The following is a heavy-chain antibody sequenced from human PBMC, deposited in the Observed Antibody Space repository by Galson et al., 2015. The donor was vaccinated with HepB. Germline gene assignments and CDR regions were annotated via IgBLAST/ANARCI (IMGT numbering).Heavy chain of an antibody. Sequence: SLRLSCAASGFTFSSYSMSWVRQAPGKGLEWVSYISSSSSYIYYADSVKGRFTISRDNAKNSLFLQLNSLRAEDTAVYYCASRLGAALYYYGMDVWGQGATVTVSS. D-gene: IGHD6-13*01. CDR3: ASRLGAALYYYGMDV. CDR2: ISSSSSYI. V-gene: IGHV3-21*01. J-gene: IGHJ6*02. CDR1: GFTFSSYS.